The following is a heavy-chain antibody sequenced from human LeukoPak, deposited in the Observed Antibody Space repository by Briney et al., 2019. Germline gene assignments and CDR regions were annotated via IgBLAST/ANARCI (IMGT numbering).Heavy chain of an antibody. Sequence: GGSLRLSCASSGFTFSTYWKHRVRQAPGKGLVWVSRINSDGSSTTCSDSVKGRFTISRDNAKNTLYLQMNSLRGEDTDVYYYARGYCIRVNCYGYFDYWGQGTLVTVSS. CDR1: GFTFSTYW. D-gene: IGHD2-15*01. CDR2: INSDGSST. CDR3: ARGYCIRVNCYGYFDY. J-gene: IGHJ4*02. V-gene: IGHV3-74*01.